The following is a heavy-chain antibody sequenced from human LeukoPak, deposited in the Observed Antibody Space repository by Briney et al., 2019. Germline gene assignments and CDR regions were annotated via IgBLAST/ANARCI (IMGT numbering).Heavy chain of an antibody. CDR2: IRNDGSNK. CDR3: AKIIGGGYYYYYMDV. Sequence: GGSLRLSCAASGFTFSSYGIHWVRQAPGKGLEWVAFIRNDGSNKYYADSVKGRFTISRDNSKNTLYLQMNSLRPEDTAVYYCAKIIGGGYYYYYMDVWGKGTTVTVSS. CDR1: GFTFSSYG. D-gene: IGHD3-10*01. V-gene: IGHV3-30*02. J-gene: IGHJ6*03.